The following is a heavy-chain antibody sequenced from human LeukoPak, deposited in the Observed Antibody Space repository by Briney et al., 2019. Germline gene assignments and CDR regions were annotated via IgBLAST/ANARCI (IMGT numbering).Heavy chain of an antibody. D-gene: IGHD4-17*01. CDR1: GGTLNSYV. Sequence: ASVKVSCKASGGTLNSYVISWVRQAPGQGLEWMGGIIPIFDTAKYAQKFQGRVTITADDSTNTAYTEMGSLRSEDTAMYFCATNERYGDTRLYHFDYWGQGTLVTVSS. V-gene: IGHV1-69*01. J-gene: IGHJ4*02. CDR3: ATNERYGDTRLYHFDY. CDR2: IIPIFDTA.